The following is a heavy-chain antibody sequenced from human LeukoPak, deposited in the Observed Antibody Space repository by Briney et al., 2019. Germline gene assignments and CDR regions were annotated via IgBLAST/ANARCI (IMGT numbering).Heavy chain of an antibody. CDR2: ISGSGGST. J-gene: IGHJ4*02. Sequence: GGSLRLSCAASGFTFSSYAMSWVRQAPGKGLEWVSAISGSGGSTYYADSVKGRFTISRDNSKNTLYLQMNSLGAEDTAVYYCAKGLWFGEFRTFFDYWGQGTLVTVSS. D-gene: IGHD3-10*01. V-gene: IGHV3-23*01. CDR1: GFTFSSYA. CDR3: AKGLWFGEFRTFFDY.